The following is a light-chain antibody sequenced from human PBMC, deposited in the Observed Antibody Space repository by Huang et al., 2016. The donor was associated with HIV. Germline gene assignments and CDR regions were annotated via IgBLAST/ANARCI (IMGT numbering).Light chain of an antibody. CDR1: QSCCVRSDERNY. Sequence: DIVMTQSPDSLAVSLGERATINCKSSQSCCVRSDERNYLAWYQQKLGQPPKLLIFWASTRVSGVPDRFSGSGSGSNFTLTISNLQAEDVAVYYCQQYYTTPYTFGQGTKLDIK. J-gene: IGKJ2*01. V-gene: IGKV4-1*01. CDR3: QQYYTTPYT. CDR2: WAS.